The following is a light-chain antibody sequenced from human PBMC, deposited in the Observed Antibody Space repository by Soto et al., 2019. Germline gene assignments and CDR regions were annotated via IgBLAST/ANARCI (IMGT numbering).Light chain of an antibody. Sequence: QSALTQPPSVSGAPGQRVTISCTGSSSNIGAGFDIHWYQHLPGTAPKLLIYGISNRPSGVPDRFSGSKSATSASLAITGLQAEDEADYYCQSYDGSLSGYIFGTGTKVTVL. J-gene: IGLJ1*01. CDR3: QSYDGSLSGYI. CDR2: GIS. CDR1: SSNIGAGFD. V-gene: IGLV1-40*01.